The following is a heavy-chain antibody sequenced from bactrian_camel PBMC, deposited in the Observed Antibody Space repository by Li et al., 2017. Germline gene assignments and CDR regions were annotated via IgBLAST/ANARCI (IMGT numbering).Heavy chain of an antibody. J-gene: IGHJ4*01. CDR1: GFTVSAYA. V-gene: IGHV3S40*01. D-gene: IGHD6*01. CDR2: IHRGGTIT. CDR3: ARGSRWYPD. Sequence: DVQLVESGGGLVQPGGSLRISCEASGFTVSAYAMSWVRQAPGKGLEWISVIHRGGTITYYADSVKGRFTISRDNAKNMLYLQMKSLKPEDTAMYYCARGSRWYPDWGQGTQVTVS.